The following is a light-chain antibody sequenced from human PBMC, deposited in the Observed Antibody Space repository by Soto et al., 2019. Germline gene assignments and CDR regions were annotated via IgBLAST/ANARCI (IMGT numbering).Light chain of an antibody. V-gene: IGKV3-20*01. CDR1: ESVRSSY. CDR2: DAS. J-gene: IGKJ5*01. Sequence: EIVLTQSPGTLSLSPGERATLSCRASESVRSSYLAWYQQKPGQAPRLPIYDASTRATGVPARFSGSGSGTDFTLTINRLEPEDFALYYCQAYDSSSITFGQGTRLEIK. CDR3: QAYDSSSIT.